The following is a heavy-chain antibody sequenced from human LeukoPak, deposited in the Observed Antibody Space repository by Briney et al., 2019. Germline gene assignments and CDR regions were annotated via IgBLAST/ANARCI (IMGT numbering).Heavy chain of an antibody. D-gene: IGHD3-22*01. J-gene: IGHJ4*02. CDR2: IYTSGST. Sequence: SETLPLTCTVSGGSISSYYWSWIRQPAGKGLEWIGRIYTSGSTNYNPSLKSRVTMSVDTSKNQISLKLSSVTAADTAVYYCAREIGDYYDSSGYRTYYFDYWGQGTLVTVSS. CDR3: AREIGDYYDSSGYRTYYFDY. CDR1: GGSISSYY. V-gene: IGHV4-4*07.